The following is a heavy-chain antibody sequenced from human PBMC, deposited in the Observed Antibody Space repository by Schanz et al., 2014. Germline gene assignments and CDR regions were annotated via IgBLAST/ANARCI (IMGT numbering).Heavy chain of an antibody. J-gene: IGHJ6*02. CDR3: LAPDYGMDV. Sequence: EVQLVESGGGLVQPGGSLRLSCAASGFTFSSYSMNWVRQAPGKGLEWVSAISGSGGSTYYADSVKGRFTISRDNSKNTLYLQMNSLRPEDTAVYYCLAPDYGMDVWGQGTTVTVSS. CDR1: GFTFSSYS. CDR2: ISGSGGST. V-gene: IGHV3-23*04.